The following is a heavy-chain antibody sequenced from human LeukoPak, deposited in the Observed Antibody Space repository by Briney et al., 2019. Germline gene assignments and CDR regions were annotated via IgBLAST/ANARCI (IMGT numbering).Heavy chain of an antibody. J-gene: IGHJ4*02. V-gene: IGHV1-18*01. Sequence: ASVKVSCKTSGYSFILYGISWVRQAPGQGPEWMGWISTSTGDTKYTQKFQGRVTLTTDTSTSTAYMELSSLRSDDTAVYYCARDRPTVVTSDFDYWGQGTLVTVSS. CDR3: ARDRPTVVTSDFDY. CDR2: ISTSTGDT. D-gene: IGHD4-23*01. CDR1: GYSFILYG.